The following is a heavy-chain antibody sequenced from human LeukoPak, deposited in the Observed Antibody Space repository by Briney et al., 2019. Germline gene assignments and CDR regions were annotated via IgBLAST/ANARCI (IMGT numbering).Heavy chain of an antibody. CDR3: ARDQGEEFDY. CDR1: GFTFSTYA. V-gene: IGHV3-7*01. J-gene: IGHJ4*02. Sequence: GGSLRLSCAASGFTFSTYAMSWVRQAPGKGLEWVANIKQDESEKYYVESVKGRFTISRDNAKNSLSLQMNSLRVEDTAVYYCARDQGEEFDYWGPGTLVTVSS. CDR2: IKQDESEK. D-gene: IGHD3-16*01.